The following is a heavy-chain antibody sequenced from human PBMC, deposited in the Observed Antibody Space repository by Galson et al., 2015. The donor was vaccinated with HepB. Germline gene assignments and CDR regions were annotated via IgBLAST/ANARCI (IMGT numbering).Heavy chain of an antibody. D-gene: IGHD6-13*01. CDR2: ISYDGSNK. J-gene: IGHJ6*02. CDR3: ARDPDGRIAAAGAYGMDV. V-gene: IGHV3-30*04. Sequence: SLRLSCAASGLTFSSYAMHWVRQAPGKGLEWVAVISYDGSNKYYADSVKGRFTISRDNSKNTLYLQMNSLRAEDTAVYYCARDPDGRIAAAGAYGMDVWGQGTTVTVSS. CDR1: GLTFSSYA.